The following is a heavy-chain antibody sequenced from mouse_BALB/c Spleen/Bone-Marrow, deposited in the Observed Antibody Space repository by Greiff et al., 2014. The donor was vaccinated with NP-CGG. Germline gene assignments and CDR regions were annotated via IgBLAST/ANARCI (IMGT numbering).Heavy chain of an antibody. CDR3: ARRTMITAMDY. CDR1: GYSFTGYT. J-gene: IGHJ4*01. V-gene: IGHV1-37*01. CDR2: INPYNGGT. D-gene: IGHD2-4*01. Sequence: EVQRVESGPELVKPGASMKISCEASGYSFTGYTMNWVKQSHGKNLEWIGLINPYNGGTIYNQKFKGKATLTVDKSSSTAYMELLSLTSEDSAVYYCARRTMITAMDYWGQGTSVTVSS.